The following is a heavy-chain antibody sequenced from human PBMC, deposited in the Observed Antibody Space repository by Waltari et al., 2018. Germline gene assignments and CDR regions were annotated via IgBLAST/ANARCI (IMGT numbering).Heavy chain of an antibody. D-gene: IGHD4-17*01. CDR1: GGSISSYY. Sequence: QVQLQESGPGLVKPSETLSLTCTVSGGSISSYYWSWIRQPPGKGLEWIGYIYYSGSTNYHPPLQRRVPLSVDAAQNPFSLKLGPGTAADTAVYYRARPPGYGGPDYWGQGTLVTVSS. CDR2: IYYSGST. V-gene: IGHV4-59*08. J-gene: IGHJ4*02. CDR3: ARPPGYGGPDY.